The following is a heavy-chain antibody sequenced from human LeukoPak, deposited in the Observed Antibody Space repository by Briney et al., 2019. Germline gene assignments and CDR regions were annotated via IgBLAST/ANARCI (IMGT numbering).Heavy chain of an antibody. V-gene: IGHV3-7*01. D-gene: IGHD2-21*02. CDR1: EFTFSSYW. CDR2: IKQDGSEK. CDR3: AREYCGGDCYFSDAFDI. Sequence: GGSLRLSCAASEFTFSSYWMSWVRQAPGKGLEWVANIKQDGSEKYYVDSVKGRFTISRDNAKNSLYLQMNSLRAEDTAVYYCAREYCGGDCYFSDAFDIWGQGTMVTVSS. J-gene: IGHJ3*02.